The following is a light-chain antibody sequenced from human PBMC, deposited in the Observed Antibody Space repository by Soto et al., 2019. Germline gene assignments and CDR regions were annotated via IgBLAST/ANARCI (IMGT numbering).Light chain of an antibody. CDR1: SSDVGGYNY. CDR2: EVT. Sequence: QSVLTQPPSASGSPGQSVTISCTGTSSDVGGYNYVSWYQQYPGKAPKLMIYEVTKRPSGVPDRFSGSRSGNTASLTVSGLQAEDEADYYCCSYAGTYTEVFGGGTKLTVL. J-gene: IGLJ2*01. CDR3: CSYAGTYTEV. V-gene: IGLV2-8*01.